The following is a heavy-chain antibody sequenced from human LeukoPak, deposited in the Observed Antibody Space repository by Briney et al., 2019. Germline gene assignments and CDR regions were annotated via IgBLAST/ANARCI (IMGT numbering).Heavy chain of an antibody. V-gene: IGHV4-59*08. J-gene: IGHJ4*02. CDR1: GGSFSYSH. D-gene: IGHD3-22*01. CDR2: FYSGERP. Sequence: PSETLSLTCTVSGGSFSYSHWSWIRQAPGKGLECIGNFYSGERPNYNPSLKSRVTISVDTSKNQVSLRLRSVTAADTAVYFCARHTDSSGSFESWGQGTLVTVSS. CDR3: ARHTDSSGSFES.